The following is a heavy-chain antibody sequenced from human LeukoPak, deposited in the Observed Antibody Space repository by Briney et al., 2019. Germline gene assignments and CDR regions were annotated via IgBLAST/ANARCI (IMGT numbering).Heavy chain of an antibody. CDR1: GFTVSSNY. CDR3: ARNDILTGYYGY. CDR2: IYSGGST. V-gene: IGHV3-66*01. Sequence: PGGSLRLSCAASGFTVSSNYMSWVRQAPGKELEWVSVIYSGGSTYYADSVKGRFTISRDNSKNTLYLQMNSLRAEDTAVYYCARNDILTGYYGYWGQGTLVTVSS. D-gene: IGHD3-9*01. J-gene: IGHJ4*02.